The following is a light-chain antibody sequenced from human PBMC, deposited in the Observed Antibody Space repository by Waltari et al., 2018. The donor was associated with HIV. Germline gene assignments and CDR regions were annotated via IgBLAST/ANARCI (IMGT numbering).Light chain of an antibody. J-gene: IGLJ1*01. V-gene: IGLV5-45*02. CDR2: YKSDSDV. CDR1: SGITVASSR. Sequence: QAVLTPPSSLSEPPGTSASPTCTLRSGITVASSRVYWYQKRSGIPPRSLLTYKSDSDVQRGSGVPSRFSASKDASANAGILLISGIQSEDEADYYCMIWHSNAYVFGSGTKVTV. CDR3: MIWHSNAYV.